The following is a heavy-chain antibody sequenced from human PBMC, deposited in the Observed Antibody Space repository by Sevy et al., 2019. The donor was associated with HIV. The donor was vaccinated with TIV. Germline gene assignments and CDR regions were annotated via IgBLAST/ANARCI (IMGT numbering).Heavy chain of an antibody. CDR1: GGSISSYH. J-gene: IGHJ4*02. CDR2: VYSSGST. Sequence: SETLSLTRAVSGGSISSYHWSWIRQPPEKGLEWIGHVYSSGSTNYNPSLKSRVTISLDTSKTQFSLKLTSVTAADTAVYYCARLYGSGAFFTFDYWGQGILVTVSS. D-gene: IGHD3-10*01. CDR3: ARLYGSGAFFTFDY. V-gene: IGHV4-59*01.